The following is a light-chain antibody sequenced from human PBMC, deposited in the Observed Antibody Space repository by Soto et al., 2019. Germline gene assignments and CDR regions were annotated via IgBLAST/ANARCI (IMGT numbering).Light chain of an antibody. CDR2: EIN. CDR3: SSYAGSNNLV. J-gene: IGLJ2*01. CDR1: SSDVGGYNF. Sequence: QSALTQPPSASGSPGQSVTISCTGTSSDVGGYNFVSWYQQHPGEAPKLMIYEINKRPSGVPDRFSGSKSGNTASLTVSGLQAEDEAHYYCSSYAGSNNLVFGGGTKVTAL. V-gene: IGLV2-8*01.